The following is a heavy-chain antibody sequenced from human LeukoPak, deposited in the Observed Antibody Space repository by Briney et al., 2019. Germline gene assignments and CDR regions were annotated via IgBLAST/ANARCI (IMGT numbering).Heavy chain of an antibody. Sequence: GGSLRLSCAASGFTFSSYEMNRVRQAPGKGLEWVSYISSSGSTIYYADSVKGRFTISRDNAKNSLYLQMNSLRAEDTAVYYCARGVAAAGTHYYYYGMDVWGQGTTVTGSS. J-gene: IGHJ6*02. CDR3: ARGVAAAGTHYYYYGMDV. CDR1: GFTFSSYE. V-gene: IGHV3-48*03. CDR2: ISSSGSTI. D-gene: IGHD6-13*01.